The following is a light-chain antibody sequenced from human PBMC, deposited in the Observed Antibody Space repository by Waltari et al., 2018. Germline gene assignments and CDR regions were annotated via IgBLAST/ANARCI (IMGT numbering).Light chain of an antibody. CDR1: SGDVGGYKY. V-gene: IGLV2-14*03. Sequence: QSALTQPASVSGSPGQSITISCTGTSGDVGGYKYVSWYQQHPGKAPKLMIYDVTNRPSGVSSRCSCSMSGNTASLTISWLQAEDEADYYCSSYTSSSTLAFGGGTKLTVL. CDR2: DVT. CDR3: SSYTSSSTLA. J-gene: IGLJ2*01.